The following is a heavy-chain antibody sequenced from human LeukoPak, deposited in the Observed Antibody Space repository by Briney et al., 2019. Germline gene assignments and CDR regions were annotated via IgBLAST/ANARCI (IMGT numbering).Heavy chain of an antibody. V-gene: IGHV1-18*01. D-gene: IGHD3-10*01. CDR1: GYTFTSYG. J-gene: IGHJ5*02. CDR2: ISAYNGNT. Sequence: ASVKVSCKASGYTFTSYGISWVRQAPGQGLEWMGWISAYNGNTNYAQKLQGGVTMTTDTSTSTAYMELRSLRSDDTAVYYCARRGSGSYYNRRNWFDPWGQGTLVTVSS. CDR3: ARRGSGSYYNRRNWFDP.